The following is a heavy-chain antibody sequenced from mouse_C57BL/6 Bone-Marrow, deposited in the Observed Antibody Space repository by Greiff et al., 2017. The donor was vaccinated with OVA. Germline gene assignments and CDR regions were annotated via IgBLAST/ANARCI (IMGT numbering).Heavy chain of an antibody. V-gene: IGHV1-18*01. CDR1: GYTFTDYN. D-gene: IGHD1-1*01. J-gene: IGHJ1*03. Sequence: VQLQQSGPELVKPGASVKIPCKASGYTFTDYNMDWVKQSHGKSLEWIGDINPNNGGTIYNQKFKGKATLTVDKSSSTAYMELRSLTSEDTAVYYCARLAVITTVPRYFDVWGTGTTVTVSS. CDR3: ARLAVITTVPRYFDV. CDR2: INPNNGGT.